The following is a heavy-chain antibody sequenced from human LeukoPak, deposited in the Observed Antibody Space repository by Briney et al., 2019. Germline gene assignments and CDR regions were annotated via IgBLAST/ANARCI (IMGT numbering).Heavy chain of an antibody. D-gene: IGHD6-19*01. Sequence: SETLSLTCAVYGGSFSGYYWSWIRQPPGKGLEWIGEINHSGSTNYNPSLKSRVTISVDTSKNQFSLKLSSVTAADTAVYYCAREAGIAVAGKRTNWFDPWGQGTLVTVSS. J-gene: IGHJ5*02. CDR3: AREAGIAVAGKRTNWFDP. CDR2: INHSGST. CDR1: GGSFSGYY. V-gene: IGHV4-34*01.